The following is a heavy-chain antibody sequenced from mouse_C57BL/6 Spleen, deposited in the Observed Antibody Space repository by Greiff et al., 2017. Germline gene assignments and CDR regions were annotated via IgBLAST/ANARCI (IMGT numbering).Heavy chain of an antibody. J-gene: IGHJ3*01. Sequence: VQLQQSGAELVRPGTSVKVSCKASGYAFTNYLIEWVKQRPGQGLEWIGVINPGSGGTNYNEKFKGKATLTADKSSSTAYMQLSSLTSEDSAVYFCARDDGNAWFAYWGQGTLVTVSA. D-gene: IGHD2-1*01. CDR3: ARDDGNAWFAY. CDR1: GYAFTNYL. CDR2: INPGSGGT. V-gene: IGHV1-54*01.